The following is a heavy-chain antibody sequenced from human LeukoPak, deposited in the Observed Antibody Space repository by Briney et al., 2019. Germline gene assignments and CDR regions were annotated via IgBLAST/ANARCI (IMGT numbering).Heavy chain of an antibody. CDR2: IYYSGST. V-gene: IGHV4-59*01. J-gene: IGHJ4*02. CDR3: ASNSSLYDY. CDR1: GGSISSYY. D-gene: IGHD6-13*01. Sequence: SETLSLTCTVSGGSISSYYWSWIRQPPGKGLEWIGYIYYSGSTNYNPTLKSRVTISVDTSKNQFSLKLSSVTAADTAVYYCASNSSLYDYWGQGTLVTVSS.